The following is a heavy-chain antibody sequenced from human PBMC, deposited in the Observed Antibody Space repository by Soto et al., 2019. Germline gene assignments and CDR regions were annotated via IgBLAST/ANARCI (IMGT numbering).Heavy chain of an antibody. V-gene: IGHV3-23*01. D-gene: IGHD2-2*01. CDR3: AKAPYCSSTSCYGGYYFDY. CDR1: GFTFSSYA. J-gene: IGHJ4*02. Sequence: GGSLRLSCAASGFTFSSYAMSWVRQAPGKGLEWVSAISGSGGSTYYADSVKGRFTISRDNSKNTLYLQMNSLRAEDTAVYYCAKAPYCSSTSCYGGYYFDYWGQGTLVTVSS. CDR2: ISGSGGST.